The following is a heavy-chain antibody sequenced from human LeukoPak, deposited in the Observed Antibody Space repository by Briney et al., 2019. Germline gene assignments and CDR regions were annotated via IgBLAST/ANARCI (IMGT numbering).Heavy chain of an antibody. D-gene: IGHD3-3*01. V-gene: IGHV4-39*01. J-gene: IGHJ6*02. Sequence: SETLSLTCTVSGGSISSSSYYWGWIRQPPGKGLEWIGSIYYSGSTYYNPSLKSRVTISVDTSKNQFSLKLGSVTAADTAVYYCARHLNYDFWSGLYYYYYYGMDVWGQGTTVTVSS. CDR3: ARHLNYDFWSGLYYYYYYGMDV. CDR1: GGSISSSSYY. CDR2: IYYSGST.